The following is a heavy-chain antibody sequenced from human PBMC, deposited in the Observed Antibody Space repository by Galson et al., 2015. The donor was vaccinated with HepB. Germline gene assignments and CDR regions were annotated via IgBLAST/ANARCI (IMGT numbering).Heavy chain of an antibody. V-gene: IGHV4-39*01. CDR2: IYYSGST. J-gene: IGHJ4*02. D-gene: IGHD3-10*01. Sequence: ETLSLTCTVSGGSISSTSYYWGWIRQPPEKGLEWIGSIYYSGSTYNNPSLKSRVTMSVDTSRNQFSLKLSSVTAADTAVYYCARHPLTMARGEGPWHFDYWGQGTLVTVSS. CDR3: ARHPLTMARGEGPWHFDY. CDR1: GGSISSTSYY.